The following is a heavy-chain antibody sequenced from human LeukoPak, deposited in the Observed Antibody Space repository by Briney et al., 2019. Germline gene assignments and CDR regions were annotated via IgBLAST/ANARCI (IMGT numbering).Heavy chain of an antibody. CDR2: INPNSGGT. D-gene: IGHD2-15*01. J-gene: IGHJ4*02. V-gene: IGHV1-2*02. Sequence: ASVKVSCKASGYTFTGYYMHWVRQAPGQGLEWMGWINPNSGGTNYAQKFQGRVTMTRDTSISTAYMELSRLRSDDTAVYYCARGLYCSGGSCSDYWGQGTLVTVSS. CDR1: GYTFTGYY. CDR3: ARGLYCSGGSCSDY.